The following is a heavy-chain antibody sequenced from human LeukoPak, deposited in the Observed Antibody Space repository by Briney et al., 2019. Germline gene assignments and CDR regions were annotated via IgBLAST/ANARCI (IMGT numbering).Heavy chain of an antibody. J-gene: IGHJ5*02. CDR3: ARELTTYDEKENWFDP. V-gene: IGHV1-46*01. CDR1: GYTFTSYY. D-gene: IGHD1/OR15-1a*01. Sequence: ASVKVSCKASGYTFTSYYIHWVRQAPGQGLEWMGRIRPSGGSTSYAQRFQGRVTVTRDTSTSTVYMELSSLRSDDTAVYYCARELTTYDEKENWFDPWGQGTLVTVSS. CDR2: IRPSGGST.